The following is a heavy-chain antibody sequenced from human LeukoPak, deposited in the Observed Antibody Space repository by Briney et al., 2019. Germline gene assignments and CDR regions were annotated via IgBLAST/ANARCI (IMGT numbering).Heavy chain of an antibody. D-gene: IGHD6-19*01. CDR3: AKGTTLIYSSASDY. CDR1: GITLSNYG. Sequence: GGSLRLSCAVSGITLSNYGMTWVRQAPGKGLEWVAGISDTGGRTNYADSVKGRFTISRDNAKNSLYLQMNSLRAEDTALYYCAKGTTLIYSSASDYWGQGTLVTVSS. CDR2: ISDTGGRT. J-gene: IGHJ4*02. V-gene: IGHV3-23*01.